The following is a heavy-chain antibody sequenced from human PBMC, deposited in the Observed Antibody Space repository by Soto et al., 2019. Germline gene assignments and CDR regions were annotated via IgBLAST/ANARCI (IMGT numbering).Heavy chain of an antibody. CDR1: GFAFSGYW. Sequence: GGSLRLSCEASGFAFSGYWMSWVRQAPGKGLEWVADIKHDGSVQYYVDSVKGRFTISRDNAKKLLYLQMNGLRAEDTALYYCARAPYSNAWYRFDLWGQGTLVTVSS. CDR3: ARAPYSNAWYRFDL. J-gene: IGHJ4*02. D-gene: IGHD4-4*01. V-gene: IGHV3-7*03. CDR2: IKHDGSVQ.